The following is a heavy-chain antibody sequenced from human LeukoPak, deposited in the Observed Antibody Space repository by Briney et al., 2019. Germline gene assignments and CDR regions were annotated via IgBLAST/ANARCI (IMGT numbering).Heavy chain of an antibody. J-gene: IGHJ4*02. Sequence: SETLSLTCTVSGGSISSYYWSWIRQPPGKGLEWIGYIYYSGSTNYNPSLKSRVTISVDTSKNQFSLKLSSVTAADTAVYYCAGVVPEGYSDYWGQGTLVTVSS. CDR1: GGSISSYY. CDR2: IYYSGST. V-gene: IGHV4-59*01. CDR3: AGVVPEGYSDY. D-gene: IGHD2-2*02.